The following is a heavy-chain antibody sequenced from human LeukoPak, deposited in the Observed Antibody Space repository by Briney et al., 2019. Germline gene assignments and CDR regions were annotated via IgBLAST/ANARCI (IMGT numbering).Heavy chain of an antibody. Sequence: GGSLRLSCAASGFTFDDYTMHWVRQAPGKGLEWVSLISWDGGSTYYADSVKGRFTISRDNSKNTLYLQMNSLRAEDTAVYYCAKYGLAAAGTGPVDYWGQGTLVTVSS. V-gene: IGHV3-43*01. CDR2: ISWDGGST. J-gene: IGHJ4*02. D-gene: IGHD6-13*01. CDR3: AKYGLAAAGTGPVDY. CDR1: GFTFDDYT.